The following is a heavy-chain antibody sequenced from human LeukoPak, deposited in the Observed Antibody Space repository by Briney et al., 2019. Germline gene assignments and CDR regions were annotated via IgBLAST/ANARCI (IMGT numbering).Heavy chain of an antibody. D-gene: IGHD1-26*01. CDR2: IIGNGGST. Sequence: GGSLRVSCAASGFRFYSYAMSWVRQAPGKGLEWVSGIIGNGGSTHYADSVKGRFTISRDNAKNTLYLQMNSLRAEDTAVYYCVRDLGGRSGHWGQGTLVTVSS. CDR3: VRDLGGRSGH. V-gene: IGHV3-23*01. J-gene: IGHJ4*02. CDR1: GFRFYSYA.